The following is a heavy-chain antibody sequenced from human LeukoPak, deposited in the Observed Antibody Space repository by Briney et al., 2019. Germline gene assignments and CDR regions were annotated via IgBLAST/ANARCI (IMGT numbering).Heavy chain of an antibody. CDR2: IIPIFGTA. D-gene: IGHD3-3*01. CDR1: GGTFSSYA. CDR3: ARDFAMIFGVVIGFDL. V-gene: IGHV1-69*01. Sequence: ASVKVSCKASGGTFSSYAISWVRQAPGQGLEWMGGIIPIFGTANYAQKFQGRVTITADESTSTAYMELSSLRSEDTAVYYCARDFAMIFGVVIGFDLWGRGTLVTVSS. J-gene: IGHJ2*01.